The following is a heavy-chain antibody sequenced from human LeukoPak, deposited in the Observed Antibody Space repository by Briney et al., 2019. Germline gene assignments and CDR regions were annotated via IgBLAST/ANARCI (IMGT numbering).Heavy chain of an antibody. J-gene: IGHJ4*02. CDR2: ISGSGSGGST. V-gene: IGHV3-23*01. Sequence: QPGRSLRLSCVASGFTFRSYGMHWVRQAPGKGLEWVSSISGSGSGGSTYYADSVKGRFTISKDNSKNTLYLQMNSLRAEDTAVYYCAKSGYNRFDYWGQGTLLTVSS. CDR1: GFTFRSYG. CDR3: AKSGYNRFDY. D-gene: IGHD5-24*01.